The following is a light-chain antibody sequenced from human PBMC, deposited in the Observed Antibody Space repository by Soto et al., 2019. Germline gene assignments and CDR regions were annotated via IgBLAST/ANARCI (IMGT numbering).Light chain of an antibody. CDR2: DSV. V-gene: IGKV3-15*01. CDR1: QSVSIL. Sequence: EIVMTQSPATLSVTPGERATLSCRASQSVSILLAWYQQKPGQAPRLLIHDSVTRATGVPDRFSGRGYETDFTLTISSLQSEDFAVYYCQQYNVWPLASGGGAKADIK. J-gene: IGKJ4*01. CDR3: QQYNVWPLA.